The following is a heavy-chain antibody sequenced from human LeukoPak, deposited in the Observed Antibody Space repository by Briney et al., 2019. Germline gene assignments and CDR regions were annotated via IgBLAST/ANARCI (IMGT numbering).Heavy chain of an antibody. Sequence: PSETLSLTCTVSGGSISSGGYYWSWIRQPAGKGLEWIGRIYTSGSTNYNPSLKSRVTISVDTSKNQFSLKLSSVTAADTAVYYCARNYDSSGYYLSSFDIWGQGTMVTVSS. CDR3: ARNYDSSGYYLSSFDI. J-gene: IGHJ3*02. V-gene: IGHV4-61*02. CDR1: GGSISSGGYY. D-gene: IGHD3-22*01. CDR2: IYTSGST.